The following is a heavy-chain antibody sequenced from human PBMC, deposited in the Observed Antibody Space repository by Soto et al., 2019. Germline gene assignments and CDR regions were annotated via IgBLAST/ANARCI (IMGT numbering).Heavy chain of an antibody. D-gene: IGHD2-8*01. Sequence: QVQLVQSGAEVKKPGSSVKVSCKASGDTFTTNRLNWVRQAPGQGLEWMGGIIPVVGTTKYAQKYQDRVTITGDKSTNTAYMELSSLRSDDTAVYYCATGLLYATTYFDYWGQGTPVTVSS. V-gene: IGHV1-69*06. CDR3: ATGLLYATTYFDY. CDR2: IIPVVGTT. CDR1: GDTFTTNR. J-gene: IGHJ4*02.